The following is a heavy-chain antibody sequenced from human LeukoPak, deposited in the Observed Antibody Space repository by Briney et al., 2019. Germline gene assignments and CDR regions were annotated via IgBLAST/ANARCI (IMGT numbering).Heavy chain of an antibody. J-gene: IGHJ5*02. CDR1: GGSISSSNW. V-gene: IGHV4-4*02. Sequence: SGTLSLTCAVSGGSISSSNWWSWVRQPPGKGLEWIGEIYHSGSTNYNPSLKSRVTISVDKSKNQFSLKLSSVTAADTAVYYCARHRENYDYVWGSYRYSWFDPWGQGTLVTVSS. CDR2: IYHSGST. CDR3: ARHRENYDYVWGSYRYSWFDP. D-gene: IGHD3-16*02.